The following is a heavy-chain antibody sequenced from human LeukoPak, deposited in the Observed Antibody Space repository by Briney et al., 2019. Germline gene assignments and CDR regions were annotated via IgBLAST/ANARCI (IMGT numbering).Heavy chain of an antibody. CDR3: ARLPVYYYYYMDV. CDR1: GGSFSGYY. CDR2: INHSGST. V-gene: IGHV4-34*01. Sequence: SETLSLTCAVYGGSFSGYYWSWIRQPPGKGLEWVGEINHSGSTNYNPSLKSRVTISVDTSKNQFSLKLSSVTAADTAVYYCARLPVYYYYYMDVWGKGTTVTVSS. J-gene: IGHJ6*03.